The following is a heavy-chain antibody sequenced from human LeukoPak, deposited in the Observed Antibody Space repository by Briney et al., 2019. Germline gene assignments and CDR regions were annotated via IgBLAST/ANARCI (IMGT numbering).Heavy chain of an antibody. CDR3: ARGRGYVSGSPDY. D-gene: IGHD3-10*01. CDR2: ISNSGSPI. Sequence: PGGSLRLSCAASGFIFSTYEMNWVRQAPGKGLEWVSYISNSGSPIYYADSVKGRFTISRDNAKNSLYLQMNSLRAEDTAVYYCARGRGYVSGSPDYWGQGTLVTVSS. V-gene: IGHV3-48*03. CDR1: GFIFSTYE. J-gene: IGHJ4*02.